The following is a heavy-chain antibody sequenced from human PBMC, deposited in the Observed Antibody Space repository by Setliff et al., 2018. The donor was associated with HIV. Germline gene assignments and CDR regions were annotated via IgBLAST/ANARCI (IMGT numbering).Heavy chain of an antibody. CDR1: GGSINTDY. CDR2: ISATGTI. D-gene: IGHD4-4*01. Sequence: SETLSLTCTVSGGSINTDYWSWIRQPAGKGLEFLGRISATGTINYNPSLRSRLTLSVDTPNNQFSLKLTSVTAADTAVYYCARTPPSVTTFHLDRSYYRFDYWGQGILVTVSS. CDR3: ARTPPSVTTFHLDRSYYRFDY. V-gene: IGHV4-4*07. J-gene: IGHJ4*02.